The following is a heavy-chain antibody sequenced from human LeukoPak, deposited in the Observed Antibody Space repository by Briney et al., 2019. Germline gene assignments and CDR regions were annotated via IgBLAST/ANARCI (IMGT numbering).Heavy chain of an antibody. D-gene: IGHD5-24*01. CDR2: ISHDGGYQ. Sequence: PGRSLRLSCAASGFTFSSHAMHWVRQAPGEGLKWVAVISHDGGYQDYADSVKGRFTISRDSPRNTLYLQMNSLRSEDTAVYYCAWELTKRYDSWGQGTLVTVSS. J-gene: IGHJ4*02. CDR1: GFTFSSHA. CDR3: AWELTKRYDS. V-gene: IGHV3-30-3*01.